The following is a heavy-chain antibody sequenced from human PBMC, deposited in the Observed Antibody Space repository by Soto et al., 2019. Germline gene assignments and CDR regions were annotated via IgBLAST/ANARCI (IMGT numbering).Heavy chain of an antibody. CDR2: ISASAGIT. CDR1: GFTFSDYA. CDR3: AKVERMTTVVSHFDF. J-gene: IGHJ4*02. Sequence: EVQLLESGGGLVQRGGSLRLSCAAFGFTFSDYAMTWVRQAPGKGLEWVSVISASAGITDYADSVKGRVTISRDNFNNTLYLQMNSLRVEDTAVYYCAKVERMTTVVSHFDFWGRGALVIVSS. D-gene: IGHD4-17*01. V-gene: IGHV3-23*01.